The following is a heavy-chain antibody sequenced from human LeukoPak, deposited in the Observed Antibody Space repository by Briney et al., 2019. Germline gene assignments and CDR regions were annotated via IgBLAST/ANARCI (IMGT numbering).Heavy chain of an antibody. V-gene: IGHV4-4*07. CDR1: GGSISSYY. J-gene: IGHJ4*02. D-gene: IGHD3-22*01. CDR2: IYTSGST. CDR3: TRASYYDSSGYSYFDY. Sequence: SETLSLTCTVSGGSISSYYWSWIRQPAGKGLEWIGRIYTSGSTNYNPSLKSRVTMSVDTSKNQFSLKLSSVTAADTAVYYCTRASYYDSSGYSYFDYWGQGILVTVSS.